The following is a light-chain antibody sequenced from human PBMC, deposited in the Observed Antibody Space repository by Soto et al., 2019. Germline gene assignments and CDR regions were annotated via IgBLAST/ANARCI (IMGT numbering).Light chain of an antibody. V-gene: IGKV3-11*01. CDR2: DAS. CDR3: HQRNSWPPLA. Sequence: EIVLTQSPATLSLSQGESASLSCRTSQSVNRYLDWYQQKPGQAHRLLIYDASNRSAGVPARFSGTGSGTDFTLTISSLEPEDFAVYYWHQRNSWPPLAFGGGTKV. CDR1: QSVNRY. J-gene: IGKJ4*01.